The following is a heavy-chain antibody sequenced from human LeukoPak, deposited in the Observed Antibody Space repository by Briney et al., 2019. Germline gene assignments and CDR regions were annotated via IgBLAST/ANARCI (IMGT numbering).Heavy chain of an antibody. D-gene: IGHD3-10*01. CDR1: GYSFGDSW. Sequence: GESLKISXKGSGYSFGDSWIGWVRQMPGKGLEWMGIIYPGDSDTRYSPSFQGQVTISADKSISTTYLQWSSLKATDTAMYYCARQYGRPFDYWGQGTLVTVSS. CDR2: IYPGDSDT. V-gene: IGHV5-51*01. CDR3: ARQYGRPFDY. J-gene: IGHJ4*02.